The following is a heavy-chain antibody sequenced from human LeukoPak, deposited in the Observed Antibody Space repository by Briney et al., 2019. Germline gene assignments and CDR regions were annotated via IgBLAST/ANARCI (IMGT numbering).Heavy chain of an antibody. V-gene: IGHV3-20*04. CDR3: ARERHYSSLDAFDI. J-gene: IGHJ3*02. CDR1: GFTFDDYG. D-gene: IGHD6-19*01. CDR2: INWNGAAT. Sequence: GGSLRLSCEGSGFTFDDYGISWVRHVPGKGLQWVSGINWNGAATGHGDSVKGRFTVSRDNAKNSLYLEMNSLRAEDTAVYYCARERHYSSLDAFDIWGQGTMVTVSS.